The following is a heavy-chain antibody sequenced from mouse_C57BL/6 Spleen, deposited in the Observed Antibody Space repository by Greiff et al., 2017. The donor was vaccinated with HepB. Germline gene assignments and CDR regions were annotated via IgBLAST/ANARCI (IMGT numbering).Heavy chain of an antibody. CDR3: AREEVWYAMDY. CDR2: IDPSDSET. CDR1: GYTFTSYW. V-gene: IGHV1-52*01. Sequence: QVQLQQPGAELVRPGSSVKLSCKASGYTFTSYWMHWVKQRPIQGLEWIGNIDPSDSETHYNQKFKDKATLTVDKSSSTAYMQLSSLTSEDSAVYYCAREEVWYAMDYWGQGTSVTVSS. J-gene: IGHJ4*01. D-gene: IGHD2-10*02.